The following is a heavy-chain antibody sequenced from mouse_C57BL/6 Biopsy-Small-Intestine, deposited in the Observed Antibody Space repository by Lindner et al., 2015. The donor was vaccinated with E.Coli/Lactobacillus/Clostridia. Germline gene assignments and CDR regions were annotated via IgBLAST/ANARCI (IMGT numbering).Heavy chain of an antibody. CDR3: TKYYDYDWFAY. V-gene: IGHV1-15*01. J-gene: IGHJ3*01. CDR1: GYTFTDYE. D-gene: IGHD2-4*01. CDR2: IDPETGGT. Sequence: VQLQESGAALVRPGASVTLSCKASGYTFTDYEMHWVKQTPVHGLEWIGAIDPETGGTAYSQKFKGKAILTADKSSSTAYMELRSLTSEDSAVYYCTKYYDYDWFAYWGQGTLVTVSA.